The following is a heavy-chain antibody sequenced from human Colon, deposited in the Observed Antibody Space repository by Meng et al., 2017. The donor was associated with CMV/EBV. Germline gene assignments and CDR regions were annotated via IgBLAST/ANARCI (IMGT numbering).Heavy chain of an antibody. D-gene: IGHD6-19*01. Sequence: GESLKISCTAPEFTFSSYEMNWVRQAPGKGLEWVSFISRSGTSIYYADSVKGRFTFSRDNAKNSLYLQMNSLRAEDTAVYYCATLTSSDWYVDYWGQGTLVTVSS. CDR3: ATLTSSDWYVDY. V-gene: IGHV3-48*03. CDR1: EFTFSSYE. CDR2: ISRSGTSI. J-gene: IGHJ4*02.